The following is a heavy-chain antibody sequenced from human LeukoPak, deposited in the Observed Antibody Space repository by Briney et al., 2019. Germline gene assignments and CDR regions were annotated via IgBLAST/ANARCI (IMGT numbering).Heavy chain of an antibody. CDR2: INHSGST. CDR1: GFTFSSYA. D-gene: IGHD3-3*01. V-gene: IGHV4-34*01. CDR3: ARARRFLEWSRPYYYYMDV. J-gene: IGHJ6*03. Sequence: PGGSLRLSCAASGFTFSSYAMSWVRQAPGKGLEWIGEINHSGSTNYNPSLKSRVTVSVDTSKNQFSLKLSSVTAADTAVYYCARARRFLEWSRPYYYYMDVWGKGTTVTVSS.